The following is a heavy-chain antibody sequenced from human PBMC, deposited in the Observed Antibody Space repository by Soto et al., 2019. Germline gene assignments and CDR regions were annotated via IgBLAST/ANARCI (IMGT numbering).Heavy chain of an antibody. CDR2: INPSGGST. J-gene: IGHJ4*02. CDR1: SYTFAIYY. V-gene: IGHV1-46*03. Sequence: GASVKVSCKASSYTFAIYYMHLVLQSPGQGLEWMGIINPSGGSTSYAQKFQGRVTMTRDTSTSTVYMELSSLRSEDTAVYYCARDRLVEMATIPAYWGQGTLVTVSS. CDR3: ARDRLVEMATIPAY. D-gene: IGHD5-12*01.